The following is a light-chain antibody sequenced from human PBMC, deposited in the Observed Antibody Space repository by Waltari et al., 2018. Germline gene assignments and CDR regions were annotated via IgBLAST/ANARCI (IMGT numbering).Light chain of an antibody. CDR2: EGS. J-gene: IGLJ1*01. CDR1: SSDVGRYNL. CDR3: CSYAGSSTRYV. Sequence: QSALTQPASVSGSPGQSITISCTGTSSDVGRYNLVSRYQQHPGKAPKLMIYEGSKRPSGVSNRFSGSKSGNTASLTISGLQAEDEADYYCCSYAGSSTRYVFGTGTKVTVL. V-gene: IGLV2-23*01.